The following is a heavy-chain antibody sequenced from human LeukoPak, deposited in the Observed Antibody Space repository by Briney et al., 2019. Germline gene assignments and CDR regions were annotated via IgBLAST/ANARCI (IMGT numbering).Heavy chain of an antibody. D-gene: IGHD5-24*01. CDR3: AIMATITGFFDY. CDR2: IYPGDSDT. V-gene: IGHV5-51*01. J-gene: IGHJ4*02. Sequence: ASVKISCKGSGYRFTSYWIAWVRQMPGKGLEWMGIIYPGDSDTRYSPSFQGQVTISADKSISTAYLQWSSLKASDSAMYYCAIMATITGFFDYWGQGTLVTVSS. CDR1: GYRFTSYW.